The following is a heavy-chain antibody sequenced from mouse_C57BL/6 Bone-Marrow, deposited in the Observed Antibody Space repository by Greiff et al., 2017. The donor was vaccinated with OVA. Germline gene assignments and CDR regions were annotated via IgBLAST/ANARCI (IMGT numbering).Heavy chain of an antibody. CDR3: ASSYYYGSSSYWYFDV. Sequence: QVQLQQSGAELARPGASVKLSCKASGYTFTSYGISWVKQRPGQGLEWIGEIYPRSGNTYYNEKFKGKATLTADKSSSTAYMELRSLTSEDSAVYFWASSYYYGSSSYWYFDVWGTGTTVTVSS. D-gene: IGHD1-1*01. V-gene: IGHV1-81*01. CDR2: IYPRSGNT. J-gene: IGHJ1*03. CDR1: GYTFTSYG.